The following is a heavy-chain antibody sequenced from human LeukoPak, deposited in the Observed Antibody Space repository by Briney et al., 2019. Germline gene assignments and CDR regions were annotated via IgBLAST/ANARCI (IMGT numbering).Heavy chain of an antibody. Sequence: SETLSLTCTVPGGSISSDCWGWIRQPPGKGLEWIGYIYYGGSTNYNPSLKSRVTISVDTSKNQFSLKLSSVTAADTAVYYCARDRGYCSGGSCYRWFDPWGQGTLVTVSS. CDR1: GGSISSDC. V-gene: IGHV4-59*01. J-gene: IGHJ5*02. D-gene: IGHD2-15*01. CDR3: ARDRGYCSGGSCYRWFDP. CDR2: IYYGGST.